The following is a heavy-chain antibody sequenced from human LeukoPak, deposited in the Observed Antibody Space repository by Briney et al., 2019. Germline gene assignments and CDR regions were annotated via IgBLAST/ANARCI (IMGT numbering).Heavy chain of an antibody. CDR3: ARTTIGDFVRSANDY. CDR2: ISGSGSNT. Sequence: PGGSLRLSCAASGFTFSSYAMSWVRQAPGKGLEWASAISGSGSNTYYADSVKGRFTISRDNSKNTLSLQMDSLRAEDTAVYYCARTTIGDFVRSANDYWGQGTLVTVPS. J-gene: IGHJ4*02. CDR1: GFTFSSYA. D-gene: IGHD1-1*01. V-gene: IGHV3-23*01.